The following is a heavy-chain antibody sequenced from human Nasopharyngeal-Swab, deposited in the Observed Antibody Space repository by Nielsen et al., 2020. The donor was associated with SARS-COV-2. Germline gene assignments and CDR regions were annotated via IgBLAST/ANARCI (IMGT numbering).Heavy chain of an antibody. CDR3: AKVSWEWELLRWYFDY. Sequence: GESLKISCAASGFTFSSYAMSWVRQAPGKGLEWVPAISGSGGSTYYADSVKGRFTISRDNSKNTLYLQMNSLRAEDTAVYYCAKVSWEWELLRWYFDYWGQGTLVTVSS. D-gene: IGHD1-26*01. J-gene: IGHJ4*02. V-gene: IGHV3-23*01. CDR1: GFTFSSYA. CDR2: ISGSGGST.